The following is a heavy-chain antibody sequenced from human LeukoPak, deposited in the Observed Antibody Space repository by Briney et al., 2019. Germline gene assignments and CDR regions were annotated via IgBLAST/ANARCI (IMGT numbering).Heavy chain of an antibody. V-gene: IGHV3-48*02. J-gene: IGHJ4*02. CDR3: ARDDYYGSGSYSYYFDY. CDR2: ISSSSSTI. Sequence: GGSLRLSCAASGFTFSSYSMNWVRQAPGKGLERVSYISSSSSTIYYADSVKGRFTISRDNAKNSLYLQMNSLRDEDTAVYYCARDDYYGSGSYSYYFDYWGQGTLVTVSS. CDR1: GFTFSSYS. D-gene: IGHD3-10*01.